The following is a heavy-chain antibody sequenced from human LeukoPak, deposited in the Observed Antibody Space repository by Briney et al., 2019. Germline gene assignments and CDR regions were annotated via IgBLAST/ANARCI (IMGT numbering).Heavy chain of an antibody. J-gene: IGHJ4*02. CDR2: ITSGGGTT. Sequence: PGGSLRLSCAASGFTFSIYAMTWVRRAPGKGLEWIPTITSGGGTTYSADSVKGRFTISRDNSKNTLYLQMNSLRAEDTAVYYCAKGRGQLYNFGYWGQGALVTVSS. V-gene: IGHV3-23*01. D-gene: IGHD1-1*01. CDR1: GFTFSIYA. CDR3: AKGRGQLYNFGY.